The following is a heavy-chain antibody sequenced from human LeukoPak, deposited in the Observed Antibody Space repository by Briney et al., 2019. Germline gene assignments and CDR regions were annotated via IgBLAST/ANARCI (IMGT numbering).Heavy chain of an antibody. CDR1: GYTFTGYY. D-gene: IGHD5-18*01. V-gene: IGHV1-2*02. CDR2: INPNSGGT. Sequence: GASVKVSCKASGYTFTGYYMHWVRHAPGQGLEWMGWINPNSGGTNYAQKFQGRVTMTRDTSISTAYMELSRLRSDDTAVYYCAREGIQLWLSDAFDIWGQGTMVTVSS. CDR3: AREGIQLWLSDAFDI. J-gene: IGHJ3*02.